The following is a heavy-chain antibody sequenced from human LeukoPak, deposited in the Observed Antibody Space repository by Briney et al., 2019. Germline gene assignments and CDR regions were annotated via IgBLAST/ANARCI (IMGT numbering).Heavy chain of an antibody. V-gene: IGHV4-59*08. CDR1: GGSISSYH. Sequence: SETLSLTCTVSGGSISSYHWSWIRQPPGKGLEWIGHIYYSGTTNYNASLKSRVTISLDTSKSQFSLEVISVTAADTAMYYCARHSLEWELLGNDASDIWGQGTMVTVSS. CDR2: IYYSGTT. J-gene: IGHJ3*02. CDR3: ARHSLEWELLGNDASDI. D-gene: IGHD1-26*01.